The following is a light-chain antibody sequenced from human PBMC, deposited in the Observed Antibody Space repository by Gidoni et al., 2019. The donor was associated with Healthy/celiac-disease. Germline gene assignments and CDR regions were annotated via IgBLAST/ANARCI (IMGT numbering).Light chain of an antibody. J-gene: IGLJ2*01. CDR1: SSNIGNNY. CDR2: DNN. Sequence: QSVLTQPPSVSAAPGQKVTISCSGSSSNIGNNYVSWYQQLPGTAPKLLIYDNNKRPSGIPDRFSGSKSGTSATLGITGLQTGDEADYYCETWDSSLSAHVVFGGGTKLTVL. V-gene: IGLV1-51*01. CDR3: ETWDSSLSAHVV.